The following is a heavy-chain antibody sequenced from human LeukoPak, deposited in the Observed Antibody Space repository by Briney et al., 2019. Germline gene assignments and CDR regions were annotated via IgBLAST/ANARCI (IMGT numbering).Heavy chain of an antibody. CDR1: GGSIFTSNW. CDR2: IFHTGST. D-gene: IGHD4/OR15-4a*01. V-gene: IGHV4-4*02. Sequence: SETLSLTCAVSGGSIFTSNWWSWVRRPPGKGLEWIGQIFHTGSTSYSPSLKSRVTISVDKSKNQFSLELTSVTAADTAVYYCARMGAIAGASANVDFWGQGTLVTVSS. CDR3: ARMGAIAGASANVDF. J-gene: IGHJ4*02.